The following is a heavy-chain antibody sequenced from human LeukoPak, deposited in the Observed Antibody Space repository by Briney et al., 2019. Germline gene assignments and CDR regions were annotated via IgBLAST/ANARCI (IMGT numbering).Heavy chain of an antibody. V-gene: IGHV1-2*02. CDR2: INPNSGGT. J-gene: IGHJ5*02. CDR3: ARVGRSDCSGGSCYSLWFDP. CDR1: GYTFTGYY. D-gene: IGHD2-15*01. Sequence: LRASVKVSCKASGYTFTGYYMHWVRQAPGQGLEWMGWINPNSGGTNYAQKFQGRVTMTRDTSISTAYMELSRLISDDTAVYYCARVGRSDCSGGSCYSLWFDPWGQGTLVTVSS.